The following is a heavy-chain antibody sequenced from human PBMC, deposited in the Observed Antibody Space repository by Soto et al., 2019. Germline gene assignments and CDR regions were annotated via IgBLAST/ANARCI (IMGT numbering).Heavy chain of an antibody. J-gene: IGHJ3*02. CDR1: GFTFSDYY. CDR2: ISSSGSTI. D-gene: IGHD2-2*01. CDR3: ARSYCSSTSCPWEVVDAFDI. Sequence: GGSLRLSCAASGFTFSDYYMSWIRQAPGKGLEWVSYISSSGSTIYYADSVKGRFTISRHNSKNTLYLQMNSLRAEDTAVYYCARSYCSSTSCPWEVVDAFDIWGQGTMVTVSS. V-gene: IGHV3-11*01.